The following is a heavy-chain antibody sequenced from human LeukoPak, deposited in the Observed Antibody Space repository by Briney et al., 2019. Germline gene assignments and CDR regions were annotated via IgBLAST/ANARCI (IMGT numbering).Heavy chain of an antibody. CDR3: AKNAHYQGYSYGGIDY. Sequence: GGSLRLSCAASGFTFSSYGMHWVRQAPVKGLEWVAVISYDGSDKYSADSVKGRFTISRDNSKNTLYLQMNSLRAEDTAVYYCAKNAHYQGYSYGGIDYWGQGTLVTVSS. CDR2: ISYDGSDK. J-gene: IGHJ4*02. CDR1: GFTFSSYG. D-gene: IGHD5-18*01. V-gene: IGHV3-30*18.